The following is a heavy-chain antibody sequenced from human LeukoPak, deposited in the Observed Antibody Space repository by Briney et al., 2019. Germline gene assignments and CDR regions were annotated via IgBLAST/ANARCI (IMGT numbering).Heavy chain of an antibody. J-gene: IGHJ6*03. CDR3: ARPPSAYYYYMDG. CDR2: IKQDGSEK. V-gene: IGHV3-7*01. CDR1: GFTFSSYW. D-gene: IGHD2-15*01. Sequence: GGSLRLSCAASGFTFSSYWMSWVRPAPGKGLEWVANIKQDGSEKYYVDSVKGRFTISRDNAKNSLYLQMNSLRAEDTAVYYCARPPSAYYYYMDGWGKGTTVTVSS.